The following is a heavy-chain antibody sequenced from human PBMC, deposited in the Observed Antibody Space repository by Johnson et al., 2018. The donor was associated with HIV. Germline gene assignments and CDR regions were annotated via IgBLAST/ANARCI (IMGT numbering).Heavy chain of an antibody. V-gene: IGHV3-23*04. D-gene: IGHD3-22*01. CDR3: AKDYYYDSSGYFLTCAFDI. J-gene: IGHJ3*02. Sequence: VQLVESGGGLVQPGGSLRLSCAASGFTFNSYAMSWVRQAPGKGLEWVSAISGSGGSTYYADSVKVRFTISRDNSKNTLYMQMNSLRADDTAVYYCAKDYYYDSSGYFLTCAFDIWGQGTMVTVSS. CDR2: ISGSGGST. CDR1: GFTFNSYA.